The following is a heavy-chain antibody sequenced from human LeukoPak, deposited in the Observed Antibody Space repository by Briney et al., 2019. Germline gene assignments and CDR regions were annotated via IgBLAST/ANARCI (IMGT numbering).Heavy chain of an antibody. CDR2: ITWNSGDI. V-gene: IGHV3-9*01. CDR1: GFSFDTYA. J-gene: IGHJ4*02. Sequence: GGSLRLSCAASGFSFDTYAMHWVRQAPGKGLEWVSGITWNSGDIAYMDSVKGRFSISRDNAKSSLYLQMNSLRVEDTALYYCAKANSGTYGAVDYWGQGTLVTVSS. D-gene: IGHD1-26*01. CDR3: AKANSGTYGAVDY.